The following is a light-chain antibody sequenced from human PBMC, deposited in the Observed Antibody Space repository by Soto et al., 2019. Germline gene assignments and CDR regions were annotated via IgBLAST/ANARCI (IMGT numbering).Light chain of an antibody. CDR3: MQSIQFPWT. CDR2: EVS. J-gene: IGKJ1*01. CDR1: QSLLHSDGKTC. V-gene: IGKV2D-29*01. Sequence: DVVMTQTPLSLSVTPGQPASISCKSSQSLLHSDGKTCLFWYLPKAGQPPQLLIYEVSNRFSGVPERFRGGGSGTDFTLKISRVEAGDVGIYYCMQSIQFPWTFGQGTRVEIK.